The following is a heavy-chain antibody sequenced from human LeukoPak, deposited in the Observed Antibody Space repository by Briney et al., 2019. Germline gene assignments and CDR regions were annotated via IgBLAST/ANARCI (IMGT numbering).Heavy chain of an antibody. J-gene: IGHJ4*02. CDR3: ARWDRFHGV. D-gene: IGHD1-14*01. V-gene: IGHV3-21*01. Sequence: GGSLRLSCAASGFTFSSYSMNWVRQAPEKGLEWVSSISSSSSYIYYADSVKGRFTISRDNAKNSLYLQMNSLRAKAAAVYYCARWDRFHGVWGQGTLVTVSS. CDR1: GFTFSSYS. CDR2: ISSSSSYI.